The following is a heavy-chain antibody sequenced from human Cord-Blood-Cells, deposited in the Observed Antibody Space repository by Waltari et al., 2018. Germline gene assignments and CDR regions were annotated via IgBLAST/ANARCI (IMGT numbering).Heavy chain of an antibody. J-gene: IGHJ4*02. V-gene: IGHV3-23*01. CDR2: ISGSGGST. D-gene: IGHD3-10*01. CDR1: GFTFSSYA. Sequence: EVQLLESGGGLVQPGGSLRLSCAASGFTFSSYAMSWVRQAPGKGVECVSAISGSGGSTYYADSVKGRFTISRDNSKNTLYLQMNSLRAEDTAVYYCAKQAMVQGVPYDYWGQGTLVTVSS. CDR3: AKQAMVQGVPYDY.